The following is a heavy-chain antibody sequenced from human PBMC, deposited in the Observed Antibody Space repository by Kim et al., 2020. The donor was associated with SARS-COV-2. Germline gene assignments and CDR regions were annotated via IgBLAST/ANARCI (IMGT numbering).Heavy chain of an antibody. CDR1: GGSISSSSYY. CDR2: IYYSGST. J-gene: IGHJ4*02. CDR3: ARHRVGGKSGYDQFDY. D-gene: IGHD5-12*01. V-gene: IGHV4-39*01. Sequence: SETLSLTCTVSGGSISSSSYYWGWIRQPPGKGLEWIGSIYYSGSTYYNPSLKSRVTISVDTSKNQFSLKLSSVTAADTAVYYCARHRVGGKSGYDQFDYWGQGTLATVSS.